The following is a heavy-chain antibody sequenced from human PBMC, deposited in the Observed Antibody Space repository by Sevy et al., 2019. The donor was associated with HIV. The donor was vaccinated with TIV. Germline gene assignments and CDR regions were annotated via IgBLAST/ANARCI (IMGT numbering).Heavy chain of an antibody. CDR3: ASNLPPSATTVPNFDF. CDR1: GFTFSSYE. Sequence: GGSLRLSCTASGFTFSSYEMNWVRQAPGKGLEWVSYISNSGSTIHYSDSVKGRFNISRDNAKNSLYLQMNSLRAEDTAVYYCASNLPPSATTVPNFDFLGRGTLVTVSS. CDR2: ISNSGSTI. D-gene: IGHD4-17*01. V-gene: IGHV3-48*03. J-gene: IGHJ4*02.